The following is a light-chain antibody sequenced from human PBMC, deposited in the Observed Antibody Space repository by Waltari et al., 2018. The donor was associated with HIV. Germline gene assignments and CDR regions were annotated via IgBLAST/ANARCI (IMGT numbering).Light chain of an antibody. Sequence: QLVVTQSPSASASLGASVKLTCTLSSRPSNYAIAWHQQQPEKGPRYLMKINSDGSHDKGDGIPDRFSGSSSGAERYLSISSLQSEDEADYYCQTWGTGIWVFGGGTKLTVL. CDR2: INSDGSH. J-gene: IGLJ3*02. CDR3: QTWGTGIWV. V-gene: IGLV4-69*01. CDR1: SRPSNYA.